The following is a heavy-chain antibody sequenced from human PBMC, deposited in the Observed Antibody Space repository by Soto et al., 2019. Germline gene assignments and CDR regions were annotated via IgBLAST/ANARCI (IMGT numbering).Heavy chain of an antibody. CDR3: ARGRGGWFINQLLNAFDI. CDR1: GGSISSYY. CDR2: IYYSGST. V-gene: IGHV4-59*01. Sequence: QVQLQESGPGLVKPSETLSLTCTVSGGSISSYYWSWLRQPPGKGLEWIGYIYYSGSTNYNPSPKSRGTISVDTSKNRFYLKLSSVTAADTAVYDCARGRGGWFINQLLNAFDIWCQGTMVTVSS. J-gene: IGHJ3*02. D-gene: IGHD2-2*01.